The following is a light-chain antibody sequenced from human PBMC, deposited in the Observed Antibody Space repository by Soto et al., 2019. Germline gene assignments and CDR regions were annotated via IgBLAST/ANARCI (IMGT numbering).Light chain of an antibody. CDR2: GAS. CDR3: QQYNNWPLT. V-gene: IGKV3-15*01. CDR1: ESVSNN. Sequence: EIVMTQSPATLSVSPGERATLSCRASESVSNNLAWFQQKPGQAPRLLIYGASTRATGLPARFSGSWSGTEFTLTISSLQSEAFAVYYCQQYNNWPLTFGQGTRLEIK. J-gene: IGKJ5*01.